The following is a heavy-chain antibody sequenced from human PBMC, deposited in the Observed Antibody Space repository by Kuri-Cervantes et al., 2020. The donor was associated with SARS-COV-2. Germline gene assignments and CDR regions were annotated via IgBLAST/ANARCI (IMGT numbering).Heavy chain of an antibody. Sequence: GSLRLSCAVYGGSFSGYYWSWIRQPPGKGLEWIGEINHSGSTNYNPSLKGRVTISVDTSKNQFSLKLSSVTAADTAVYYCARGGMVRFLYYWGQGTLVTVSS. CDR2: INHSGST. CDR3: ARGGMVRFLYY. J-gene: IGHJ4*02. D-gene: IGHD3-3*01. CDR1: GGSFSGYY. V-gene: IGHV4-34*01.